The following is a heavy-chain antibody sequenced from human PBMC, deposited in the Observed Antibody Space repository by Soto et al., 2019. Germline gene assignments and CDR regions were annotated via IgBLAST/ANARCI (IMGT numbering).Heavy chain of an antibody. V-gene: IGHV4-34*01. D-gene: IGHD5-12*01. CDR1: GGSFSGYY. CDR2: INHSGST. Sequence: QVQLQQWGAGLLKPSETLSLTCAVYGGSFSGYYWSWIRQPPGKGLEWIGEINHSGSTNYNPSLKSRVTISVDTSKNQFSLKLSSVTAADTAVYYCAVFVGYGGNYWGQGTLVTVSS. CDR3: AVFVGYGGNY. J-gene: IGHJ4*02.